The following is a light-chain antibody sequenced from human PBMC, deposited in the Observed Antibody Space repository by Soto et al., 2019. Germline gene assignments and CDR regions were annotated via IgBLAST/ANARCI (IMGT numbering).Light chain of an antibody. CDR1: QSVSNNY. Sequence: EIVLTQSPATLSLSPGERATLSCRASQSVSNNYLAWHQQPPGQAPRLLNYGASNRATSIPDSSSGSAAATDFPPTSSREEPDFVALYDCQHYGSSGTFGQGTKVDIK. V-gene: IGKV3-20*01. CDR2: GAS. CDR3: QHYGSSGT. J-gene: IGKJ1*01.